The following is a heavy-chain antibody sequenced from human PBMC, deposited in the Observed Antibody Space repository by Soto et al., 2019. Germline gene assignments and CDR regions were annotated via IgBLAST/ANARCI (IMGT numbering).Heavy chain of an antibody. Sequence: PSETLSLTCTVSGGSISSYYWSWIRQPPGKGLEWIGYIYYSGSTNYNPSLKSRVTISVDTSKNQFSLKLSSVTAADTAVYYCARDEGGHIGGYDKDYYYGMDVWGQGTTVTVSS. CDR1: GGSISSYY. D-gene: IGHD5-12*01. CDR2: IYYSGST. J-gene: IGHJ6*02. CDR3: ARDEGGHIGGYDKDYYYGMDV. V-gene: IGHV4-59*01.